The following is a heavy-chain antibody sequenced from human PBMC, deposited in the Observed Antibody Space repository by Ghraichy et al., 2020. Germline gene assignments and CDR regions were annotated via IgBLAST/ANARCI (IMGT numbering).Heavy chain of an antibody. CDR2: ISSSSSTI. Sequence: GGSLRLSCAASGFTFSSYSMNWVRQAPGKGLEWVSYISSSSSTIYYADSVKGRFTISRDNAKNSLYLQMNSLRDEDTAVYYCARFDFWSGYLYYYYYYYMDVWGKGTTVTVSS. CDR1: GFTFSSYS. V-gene: IGHV3-48*02. D-gene: IGHD3-3*01. J-gene: IGHJ6*03. CDR3: ARFDFWSGYLYYYYYYYMDV.